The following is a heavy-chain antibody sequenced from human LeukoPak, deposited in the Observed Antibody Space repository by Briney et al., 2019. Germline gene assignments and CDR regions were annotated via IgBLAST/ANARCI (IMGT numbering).Heavy chain of an antibody. J-gene: IGHJ4*02. D-gene: IGHD3-3*01. CDR1: GDSLSSSNNY. Sequence: SETLSLTCTVSGDSLSSSNNYWGWIRQPPGKGLEWIGAFRYGGSTYSTPSLKSRVIISVDTSKNQFSLKLRSVTASDTAAYYCSRRTSNPVGAIDYWGQGTLVTVSS. CDR3: SRRTSNPVGAIDY. V-gene: IGHV4-39*01. CDR2: FRYGGST.